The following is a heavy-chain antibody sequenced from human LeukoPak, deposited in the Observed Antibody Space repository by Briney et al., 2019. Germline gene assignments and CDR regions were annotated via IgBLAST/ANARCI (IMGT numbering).Heavy chain of an antibody. J-gene: IGHJ4*02. V-gene: IGHV3-66*01. CDR2: IYSGGST. CDR3: AEGGRYSSGWYFDY. D-gene: IGHD6-19*01. Sequence: GGSLRLSCAASGFTFSSYSMNWVRQAPGKGLEWFSVIYSGGSTYYADSVKGRFTISRDNSKNTLYLQMNSLRAEDTAVYYCAEGGRYSSGWYFDYWGQGTLVTVSS. CDR1: GFTFSSYS.